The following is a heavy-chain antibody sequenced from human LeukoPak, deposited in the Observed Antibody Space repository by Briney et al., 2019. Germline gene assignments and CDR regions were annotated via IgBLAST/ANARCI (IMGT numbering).Heavy chain of an antibody. Sequence: GGSLRLSCAASGFTLSRYWMHWVRQAPGKGLVWVSRTNTDGSSINYADSVKGRFTISRDNAKNTLYLQMNSLRVEDTAVYYCTRDGLDYSDMDVWGQGTTVTVS. CDR3: TRDGLDYSDMDV. V-gene: IGHV3-74*01. CDR1: GFTLSRYW. J-gene: IGHJ6*02. CDR2: TNTDGSSI.